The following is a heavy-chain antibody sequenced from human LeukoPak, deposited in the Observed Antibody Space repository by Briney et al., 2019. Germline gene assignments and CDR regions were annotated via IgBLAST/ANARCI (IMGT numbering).Heavy chain of an antibody. D-gene: IGHD3-22*01. CDR2: IYYSGST. Sequence: PSQTLSLTCTVSGGSISSGVYYWSWIRQHPGKGLEWIGYIYYSGSTYYNPSLKSRVTISVDTSKNQFSLKLSSVTAADTAVYYCASWYYYDSSGYYLNDYWGQGTLVTVSS. J-gene: IGHJ4*02. V-gene: IGHV4-31*03. CDR3: ASWYYYDSSGYYLNDY. CDR1: GGSISSGVYY.